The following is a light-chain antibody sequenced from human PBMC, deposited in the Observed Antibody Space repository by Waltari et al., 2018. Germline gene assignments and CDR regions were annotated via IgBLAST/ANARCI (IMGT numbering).Light chain of an antibody. J-gene: IGKJ1*01. CDR1: QSISNW. Sequence: DIQMTQSPSTLSASVGDRVTITCRASQSISNWLAWYQQKPGKAPKPLIYKASSLESGVPSRFSGSGTATEFTLTISSLQPDDFATYYCQQYNSYPWTFGQGTKVEIK. V-gene: IGKV1-5*03. CDR3: QQYNSYPWT. CDR2: KAS.